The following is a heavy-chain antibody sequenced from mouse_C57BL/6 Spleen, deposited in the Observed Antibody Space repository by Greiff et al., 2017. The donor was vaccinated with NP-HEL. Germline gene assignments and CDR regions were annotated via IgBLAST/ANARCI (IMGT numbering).Heavy chain of an antibody. CDR2: IDPSDSET. J-gene: IGHJ3*01. CDR1: GYTFTSYW. Sequence: QVQLQQPGAELVRPGSSVKLSCKASGYTFTSYWMHWVKQRPIQGLEWIGNIDPSDSETHYNQKFKDKATLTVDKSSSTAYMQLSSLTSEDSAVYYCARTWVYYYGSSPAWFAYWGQGTLVTVSA. CDR3: ARTWVYYYGSSPAWFAY. V-gene: IGHV1-52*01. D-gene: IGHD1-1*01.